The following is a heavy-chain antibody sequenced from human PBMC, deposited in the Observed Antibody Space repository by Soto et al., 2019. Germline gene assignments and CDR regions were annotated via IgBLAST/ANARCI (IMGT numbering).Heavy chain of an antibody. CDR2: IDPSGSYT. Sequence: PGESLKISCKGSGYSFDSHWISWVRQMPGKGLEWVGRIDPSGSYTNYSPSFQGHVTISADPSISSAYLQWSSLKASDTAMYFCTREEYNWNWFDPWGQGTLVTVSS. CDR3: TREEYNWNWFDP. D-gene: IGHD1-20*01. V-gene: IGHV5-10-1*01. CDR1: GYSFDSHW. J-gene: IGHJ5*01.